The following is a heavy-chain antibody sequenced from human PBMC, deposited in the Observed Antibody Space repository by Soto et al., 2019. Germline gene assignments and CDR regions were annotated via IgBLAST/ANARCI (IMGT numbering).Heavy chain of an antibody. J-gene: IGHJ4*02. D-gene: IGHD1-26*01. Sequence: VSVNLSCTASGSTFTSYRISWVRQAPGQGLEWMGWISAYNGNTDYAQKLQGRVTMTTDTSTSTAYMELRSLRSDDSAVYYCARASTREWESRDWGQGTQV. CDR2: ISAYNGNT. CDR3: ARASTREWESRD. CDR1: GSTFTSYR. V-gene: IGHV1-18*04.